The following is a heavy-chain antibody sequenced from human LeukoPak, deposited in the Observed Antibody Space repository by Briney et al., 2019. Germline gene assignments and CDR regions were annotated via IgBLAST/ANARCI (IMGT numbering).Heavy chain of an antibody. V-gene: IGHV3-21*01. CDR2: ISSSSSYI. D-gene: IGHD5-18*01. CDR3: AAPPAGIQLWFSPYAFDI. CDR1: GFTFSSYS. J-gene: IGHJ3*02. Sequence: KAGGSLRLSCAASGFTFSSYSMNWVRQAPGKGLEWVSSISSSSSYIYYANSVKGRFTISRDNAKNSLYPQMNSLRAEDTAVYYCAAPPAGIQLWFSPYAFDIWGQGTMVTVSS.